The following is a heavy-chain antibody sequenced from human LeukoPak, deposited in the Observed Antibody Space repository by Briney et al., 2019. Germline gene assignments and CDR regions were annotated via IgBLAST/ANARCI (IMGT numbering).Heavy chain of an antibody. Sequence: GESLKISCKGSGYSFTSYWIGWVRQMPGKGLEWMGIIYPGDSDTRYSPSFQGQVTISADKSISTAYLQWSSLKASDTAMYYCARSSDAIAVALTTPFDYWAREPWSPSPQ. CDR2: IYPGDSDT. CDR3: ARSSDAIAVALTTPFDY. V-gene: IGHV5-51*01. D-gene: IGHD6-19*01. J-gene: IGHJ4*02. CDR1: GYSFTSYW.